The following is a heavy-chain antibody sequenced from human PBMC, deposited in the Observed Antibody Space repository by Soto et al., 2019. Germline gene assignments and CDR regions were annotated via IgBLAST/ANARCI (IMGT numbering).Heavy chain of an antibody. Sequence: PSETLSLTCTVSGGSISSYYWSWIRQPPGKGLEWIGYIYYSGRTNYNPSLKSRVTISVDTSKNQFSLKLSSVTAADTAVYYCARGSFLEWSEQAWFDPWGQGTLVTVSS. CDR3: ARGSFLEWSEQAWFDP. CDR2: IYYSGRT. D-gene: IGHD3-3*01. V-gene: IGHV4-59*01. CDR1: GGSISSYY. J-gene: IGHJ5*02.